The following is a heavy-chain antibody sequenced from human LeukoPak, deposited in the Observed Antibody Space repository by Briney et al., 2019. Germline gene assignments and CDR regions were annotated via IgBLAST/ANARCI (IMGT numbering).Heavy chain of an antibody. J-gene: IGHJ4*02. CDR2: INHSGST. D-gene: IGHD3-22*01. Sequence: SETLSLTCAVYGGSFSGYYWSWIRQPPGKGLEWIGEINHSGSTNYNPSLKSRVTISVDTSKNQFSLKLSSVTAADTAVYYCARSYYDSSGYYFPDDYWGQGTLVTVSS. CDR1: GGSFSGYY. CDR3: ARSYYDSSGYYFPDDY. V-gene: IGHV4-34*01.